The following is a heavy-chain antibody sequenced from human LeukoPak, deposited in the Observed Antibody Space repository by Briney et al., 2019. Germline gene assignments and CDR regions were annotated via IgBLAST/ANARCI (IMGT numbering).Heavy chain of an antibody. CDR2: SYYSGST. D-gene: IGHD3-3*02. J-gene: IGHJ6*02. CDR3: ARDLAPDYYYYGMDV. Sequence: SETLSLTCTVSGDSISSSYWSLIRQPPGKGLEWIGYSYYSGSTNYNPSLKSRVTISVDTSKNQFSLKLSSVTAADTAVYYCARDLAPDYYYYGMDVWGQGTTVTVSS. CDR1: GDSISSSY. V-gene: IGHV4-59*01.